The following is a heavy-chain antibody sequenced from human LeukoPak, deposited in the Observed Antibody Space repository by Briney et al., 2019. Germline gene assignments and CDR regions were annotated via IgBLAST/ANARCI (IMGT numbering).Heavy chain of an antibody. D-gene: IGHD1-1*01. CDR1: GFTFSSYV. J-gene: IGHJ4*02. CDR3: ARAANWNDGGFDY. CDR2: ISYDGSNK. Sequence: PGGSLRLSCAASGFTFSSYVIHWVRQAPGKGLEWVAVISYDGSNKYYADSVKGRFTISRDNSKNTVYLQMNSLRAEDTAVYCCARAANWNDGGFDYWGQGTLVTVFS. V-gene: IGHV3-30*04.